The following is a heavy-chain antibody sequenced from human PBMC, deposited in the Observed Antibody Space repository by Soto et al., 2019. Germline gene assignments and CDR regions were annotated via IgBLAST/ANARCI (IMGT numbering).Heavy chain of an antibody. CDR2: VIPILGIA. V-gene: IGHV1-69*02. CDR3: ARFPQTAIVGAAYFDY. J-gene: IGHJ4*02. Sequence: SVKVSCKASGGTSSSYIISWVRQAPGQGLEWMGRVIPILGIANYAQKFQGRVTITADKSTSTAYMELSSLRSEDTAVYYCARFPQTAIVGAAYFDYWGQGTLVTVSS. CDR1: GGTSSSYI. D-gene: IGHD1-26*01.